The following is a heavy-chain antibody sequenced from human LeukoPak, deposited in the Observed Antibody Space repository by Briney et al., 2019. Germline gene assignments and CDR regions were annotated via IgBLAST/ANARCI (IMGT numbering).Heavy chain of an antibody. CDR3: AELGITMIGGV. D-gene: IGHD3-10*02. CDR1: GFIFTNYW. CDR2: ISGSGGST. Sequence: GGSLRLSCTASGFIFTNYWMNWVRQSPGKGLEWVSAISGSGGSTYYADSVKGRFTISRDNSKNTLYLQMNSLRAEDTAVYYCAELGITMIGGVWGKGTTVTISS. J-gene: IGHJ6*04. V-gene: IGHV3-23*01.